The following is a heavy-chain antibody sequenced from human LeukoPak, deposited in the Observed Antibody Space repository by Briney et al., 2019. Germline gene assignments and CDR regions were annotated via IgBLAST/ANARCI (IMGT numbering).Heavy chain of an antibody. V-gene: IGHV3-30*04. CDR2: ISYDGSKK. Sequence: GGSLRLSCAAFGFTFSSYAMYWVRQAPGKGLEWVAIISYDGSKKDYADSVKGRFTISRDNSKNTLHLQMDSLRVEDTAVYFCARNTTDRPYDYWGQGTLVTVSS. CDR1: GFTFSSYA. J-gene: IGHJ4*02. D-gene: IGHD2/OR15-2a*01. CDR3: ARNTTDRPYDY.